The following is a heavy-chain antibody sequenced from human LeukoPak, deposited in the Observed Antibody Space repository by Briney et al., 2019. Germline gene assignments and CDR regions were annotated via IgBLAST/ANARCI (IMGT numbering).Heavy chain of an antibody. J-gene: IGHJ4*02. CDR2: ISNNGGYT. Sequence: QGGGSLRLSCAASGFTFSSSAMSWVRQAPGKGLEWVSAISNNGGYTYYADSVQGRFTISRDNSKSTLCLQMNSLRAEDTAVYYCAKQLGYCSDGSCYFPYWGQGTLVTVSS. CDR1: GFTFSSSA. CDR3: AKQLGYCSDGSCYFPY. D-gene: IGHD2-15*01. V-gene: IGHV3-23*01.